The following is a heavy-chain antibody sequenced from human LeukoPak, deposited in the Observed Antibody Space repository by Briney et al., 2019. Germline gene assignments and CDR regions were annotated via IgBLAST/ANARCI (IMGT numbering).Heavy chain of an antibody. CDR2: IYYSGST. J-gene: IGHJ5*02. CDR3: ARQGGYSSDWFDP. Sequence: ASETLSLTCTVSGGSISSSSYYWSWIRQPPGKGLEWIGYIYYSGSTNYNPSLKSRVTISVDTSKNQFSLKLSSVTAADTAVYYCARQGGYSSDWFDPWGQGTLVTVSS. V-gene: IGHV4-61*01. D-gene: IGHD3-22*01. CDR1: GGSISSSSYY.